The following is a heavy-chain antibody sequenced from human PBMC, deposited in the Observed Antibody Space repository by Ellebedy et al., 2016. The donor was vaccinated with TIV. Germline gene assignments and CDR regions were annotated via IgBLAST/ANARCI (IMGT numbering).Heavy chain of an antibody. D-gene: IGHD3-22*01. V-gene: IGHV3-33*05. CDR1: GFTFSSYG. CDR2: ISYDGSNK. CDR3: AKDMGITMIVVVISQPGQFDY. J-gene: IGHJ4*02. Sequence: GESLKISXAASGFTFSSYGMHWVRQAPGKGLEWVAVISYDGSNKYYADSVKGRFTISRDNSKNTLYLQMNSLRAEDTAVYYCAKDMGITMIVVVISQPGQFDYWGQGTLVTVSS.